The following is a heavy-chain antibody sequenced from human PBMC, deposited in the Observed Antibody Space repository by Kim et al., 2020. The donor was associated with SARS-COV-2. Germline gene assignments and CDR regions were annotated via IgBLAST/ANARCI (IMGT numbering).Heavy chain of an antibody. J-gene: IGHJ3*02. Sequence: PSLESRVTISVGPSKNQFSLKLSSVTAADPAVYYCASSVHSGYDSHAFDIWGQGTMVTVSA. V-gene: IGHV4-30-2*03. CDR3: ASSVHSGYDSHAFDI. D-gene: IGHD5-12*01.